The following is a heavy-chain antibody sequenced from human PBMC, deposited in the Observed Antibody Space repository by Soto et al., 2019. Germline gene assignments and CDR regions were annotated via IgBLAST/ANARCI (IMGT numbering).Heavy chain of an antibody. D-gene: IGHD2-15*01. J-gene: IGHJ4*02. V-gene: IGHV3-30*18. CDR2: ISYDGSNK. CDR3: AKSFLSRVVAVDY. CDR1: GFTFSSYG. Sequence: GESLKISCAASGFTFSSYGMHWVRQAPGKGLEWVAVISYDGSNKYYADSVKGRFTISRDNSKNTLYLQMNSLRAEDTAVYYCAKSFLSRVVAVDYWGQGTLVTVSS.